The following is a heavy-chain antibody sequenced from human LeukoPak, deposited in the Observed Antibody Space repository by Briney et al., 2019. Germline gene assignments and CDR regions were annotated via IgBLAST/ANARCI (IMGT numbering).Heavy chain of an antibody. CDR2: IRYDGSNK. Sequence: GGSLRLSCAASGFTFSSYGMHWVRQAPGKGLEWVAFIRYDGSNKYYADSVKGRFTISRDNSKNTLYLQMNSPRAEDTAVYYCATQVVVVAAPARGDYWGQGTLVTVSS. J-gene: IGHJ4*02. CDR1: GFTFSSYG. D-gene: IGHD2-15*01. CDR3: ATQVVVVAAPARGDY. V-gene: IGHV3-30*02.